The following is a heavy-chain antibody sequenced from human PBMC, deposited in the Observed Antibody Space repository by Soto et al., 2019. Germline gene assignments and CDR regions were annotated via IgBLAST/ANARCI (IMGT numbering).Heavy chain of an antibody. D-gene: IGHD2-2*02. Sequence: PGGSLRLSCAASGFTFSSYWMHWVRQAPGKGLVWVSRINSDGSSTSYADSVKGRFTISRDNAKSTLYLQMNSLRAEDTAVYYCARDLAIVVVPAAIPADYYYYYGRDVWGQGTTVTVSS. V-gene: IGHV3-74*01. CDR3: ARDLAIVVVPAAIPADYYYYYGRDV. CDR2: INSDGSST. CDR1: GFTFSSYW. J-gene: IGHJ6*02.